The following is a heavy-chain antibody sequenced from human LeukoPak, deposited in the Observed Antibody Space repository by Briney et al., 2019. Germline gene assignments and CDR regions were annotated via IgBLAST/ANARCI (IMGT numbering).Heavy chain of an antibody. J-gene: IGHJ3*02. CDR2: IKSKTDGGTP. CDR3: TRDYDILTGYYKGAFDI. CDR1: GFTFSNAW. Sequence: GGSLRLSCAASGFTFSNAWMSWVRQAPGKGLEWVGRIKSKTDGGTPDYAAPVTGRFTISRDDSKNTLYLQMNSLKTEDTAVYYCTRDYDILTGYYKGAFDIWGQGTMVTVSS. V-gene: IGHV3-15*01. D-gene: IGHD3-9*01.